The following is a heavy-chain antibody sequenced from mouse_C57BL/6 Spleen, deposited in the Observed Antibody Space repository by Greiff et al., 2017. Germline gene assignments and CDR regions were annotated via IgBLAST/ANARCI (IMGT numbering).Heavy chain of an antibody. CDR3: TCHYGSSDYFDG. V-gene: IGHV1-15*01. CDR2: IDPETGGT. CDR1: GYTFTDYE. J-gene: IGHJ2*01. Sequence: LVESGAELVRPGASVTLSCKASGYTFTDYEMHWVKQTPVHGLEWIGAIDPETGGTAYNQKFKGKAILTADKSSSTAYMELRSLTSEDSAVYYCTCHYGSSDYFDGWGKGTTRTGSS. D-gene: IGHD1-1*01.